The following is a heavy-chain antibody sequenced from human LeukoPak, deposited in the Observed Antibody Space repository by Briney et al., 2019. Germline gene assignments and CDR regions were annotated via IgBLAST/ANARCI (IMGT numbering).Heavy chain of an antibody. Sequence: ASVKVSCKASGYTFTSYAMNWVRQAPGQGLEWMGWINTNTGNPTYAQGFTGRFVFSLDTSGSTAYLQISSLKAEDTAVYYCARGGADLRFLEWLLRYNWFDPWGQGTLVTVSS. D-gene: IGHD3-3*01. CDR2: INTNTGNP. J-gene: IGHJ5*02. CDR1: GYTFTSYA. V-gene: IGHV7-4-1*02. CDR3: ARGGADLRFLEWLLRYNWFDP.